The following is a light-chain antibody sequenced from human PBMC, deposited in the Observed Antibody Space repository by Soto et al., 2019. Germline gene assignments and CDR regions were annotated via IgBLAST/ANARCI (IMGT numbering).Light chain of an antibody. Sequence: QSVLTQPPSAPGTPGQRVSISCSGYSSSIGTNFVYWYQQLPGTAPKVLIHSNNQRPSGVPDRFSGSKSGTSASLAISGLRSEDEADYYCGSWDSSLRAYVFGTGPKLTVL. V-gene: IGLV1-47*02. CDR2: SNN. CDR3: GSWDSSLRAYV. J-gene: IGLJ1*01. CDR1: SSSIGTNF.